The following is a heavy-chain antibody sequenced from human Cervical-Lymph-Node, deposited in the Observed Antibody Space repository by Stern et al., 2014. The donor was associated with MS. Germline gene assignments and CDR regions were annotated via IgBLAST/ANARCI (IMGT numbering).Heavy chain of an antibody. J-gene: IGHJ3*02. D-gene: IGHD1/OR15-1a*01. V-gene: IGHV1-69*18. CDR3: ARDLGPYNRDNVDAFEI. CDR2: VIPGFATS. CDR1: GGTFSDYA. Sequence: VQLVESGAEVKKPGSSVKVSCKASGGTFSDYAISWVRQAPGQGLEWMGSVIPGFATSNYAQKFQDRVTITADESTTTAYMELTSLRSDDTAVYYCARDLGPYNRDNVDAFEIWGQGTVVSVSS.